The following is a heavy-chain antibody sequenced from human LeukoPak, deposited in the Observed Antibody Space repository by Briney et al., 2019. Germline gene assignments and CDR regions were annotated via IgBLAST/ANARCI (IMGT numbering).Heavy chain of an antibody. CDR1: GGTFSSYS. J-gene: IGHJ6*02. CDR3: ARISLGAIWGYYYGMDV. Sequence: VASVTVSCTASGGTFSSYSISWVRQAPGQGLEWMGGIIPIFDTADYAQKFQGRVTITADESTSTAYMELSSLRSEDTAVFYCARISLGAIWGYYYGMDVWGQGTTVTVSS. V-gene: IGHV1-69*13. CDR2: IIPIFDTA. D-gene: IGHD1-26*01.